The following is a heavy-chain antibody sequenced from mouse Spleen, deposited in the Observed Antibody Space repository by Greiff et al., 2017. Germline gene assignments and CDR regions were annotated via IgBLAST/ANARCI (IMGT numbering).Heavy chain of an antibody. CDR3: TTSIYYGSSYWYFDV. V-gene: IGHV14-1*01. CDR2: IDPEDGDT. D-gene: IGHD1-1*01. J-gene: IGHJ1*01. Sequence: VQLQQSGAELVRPGASVKLSCTASGFNIKDYYMHWVKQRPEQGLEWIGRIDPEDGDTEYAPKFQGKATMTADTSSNTAYLQLSSLTSEDTAVYYCTTSIYYGSSYWYFDVWGAGTTVTVSS. CDR1: GFNIKDYY.